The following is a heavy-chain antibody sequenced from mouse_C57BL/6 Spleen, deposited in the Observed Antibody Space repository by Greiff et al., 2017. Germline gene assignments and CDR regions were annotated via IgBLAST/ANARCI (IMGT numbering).Heavy chain of an antibody. CDR1: GFTFSSYG. D-gene: IGHD2-5*01. CDR3: ARQGYYSNLFDY. J-gene: IGHJ2*01. CDR2: ISSGGSYT. Sequence: EVKLMESGGDLVKPGGSLKLSCAASGFTFSSYGMSWVRQTPDKRLEWVATISSGGSYTYYPDSVKGRFTISRDNAKNTLYLQMSRLKSEDTAMYYCARQGYYSNLFDYWGQGTTLTVSS. V-gene: IGHV5-6*01.